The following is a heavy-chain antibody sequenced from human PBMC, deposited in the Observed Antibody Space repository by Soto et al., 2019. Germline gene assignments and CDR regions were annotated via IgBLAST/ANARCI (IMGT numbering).Heavy chain of an antibody. V-gene: IGHV3-23*01. CDR3: AKDRYGDYGGIDY. CDR2: ITGSGGRT. D-gene: IGHD4-17*01. J-gene: IGHJ4*02. Sequence: GGSLRLSCAASGFTFSTYAMIWVRQAPGKVLEWVSVITGSGGRTYYADSVKGQFTNSRDTSKNTLSLEMNSLRAEDTAVYYCAKDRYGDYGGIDYWGQGTMVTVS. CDR1: GFTFSTYA.